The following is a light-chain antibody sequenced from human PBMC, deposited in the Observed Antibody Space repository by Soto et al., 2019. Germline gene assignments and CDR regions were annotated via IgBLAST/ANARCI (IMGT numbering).Light chain of an antibody. CDR2: EAS. CDR3: QQRSNWPWT. J-gene: IGKJ1*01. V-gene: IGKV3-11*01. Sequence: EIVMTQSPATLSVSPGERATLSCRASQSVGGNLAWYQQKPGQAPRLLIYEASSRATGIPARFSGGGSGTVFTLTISRLEPEDFAVYYCQQRSNWPWTFGQGTKVDIK. CDR1: QSVGGN.